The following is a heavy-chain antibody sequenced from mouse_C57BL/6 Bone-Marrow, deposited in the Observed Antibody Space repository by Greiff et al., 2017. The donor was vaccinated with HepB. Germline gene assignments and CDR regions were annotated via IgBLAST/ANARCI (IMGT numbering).Heavy chain of an antibody. Sequence: QVQLQQSGAELVRPGPSVKMSCKASGYTFTNYWIGWAKQRPGHGLEWIGDIYPGGGYTNYNEKFKGKATLTADKSSSTAYMQFSSLTSEDSAIYYCASGSTGNYFDYWGQGTTLTVSS. V-gene: IGHV1-63*01. J-gene: IGHJ2*01. CDR3: ASGSTGNYFDY. D-gene: IGHD4-1*01. CDR1: GYTFTNYW. CDR2: IYPGGGYT.